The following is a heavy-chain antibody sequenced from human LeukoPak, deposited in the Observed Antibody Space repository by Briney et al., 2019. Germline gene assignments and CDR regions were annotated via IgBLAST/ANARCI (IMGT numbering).Heavy chain of an antibody. CDR3: ARGNKDYGDYARGLSDY. CDR1: GYTFTGHY. J-gene: IGHJ4*02. V-gene: IGHV1-8*02. D-gene: IGHD4-17*01. Sequence: GASVKVSCKASGYTFTGHYMHWVRQAPGQGLEWMGWINPNSGNTGSAQKFQGRITMTRNTSITTAYMELSSLRSEDTAVYYCARGNKDYGDYARGLSDYWGQGTLVTVSS. CDR2: INPNSGNT.